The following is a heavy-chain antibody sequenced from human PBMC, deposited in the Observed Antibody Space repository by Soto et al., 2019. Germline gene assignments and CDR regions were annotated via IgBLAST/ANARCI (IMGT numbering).Heavy chain of an antibody. J-gene: IGHJ4*02. Sequence: QVQLRQSGPRLARPSGTLSLTCVVSGDSISSTHWWTWVRQTPGTGLEWIGEVYHTGSTKYSPSLKNRVTISLYKSNNQFSLNLKSLTAADTAVYSCATLPPRIVVTILPIPSWGQGTQVTVSS. D-gene: IGHD2-21*01. CDR2: VYHTGST. CDR1: GDSISSTHW. CDR3: ATLPPRIVVTILPIPS. V-gene: IGHV4-4*02.